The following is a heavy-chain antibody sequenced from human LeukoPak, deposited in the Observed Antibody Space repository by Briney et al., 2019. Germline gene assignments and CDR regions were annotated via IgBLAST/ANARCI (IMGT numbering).Heavy chain of an antibody. Sequence: SETLSLTCSVSGGSIISYYWSWIRQPPGKGLEWIGYIYYTGITKYSPSLTSRVTISVDTSKNQFPLKLSSVTAADTAVYYCAREVGVNHYFDYWGQGTLVTVSS. CDR3: AREVGVNHYFDY. J-gene: IGHJ4*02. V-gene: IGHV4-59*12. D-gene: IGHD3-3*01. CDR1: GGSIISYY. CDR2: IYYTGIT.